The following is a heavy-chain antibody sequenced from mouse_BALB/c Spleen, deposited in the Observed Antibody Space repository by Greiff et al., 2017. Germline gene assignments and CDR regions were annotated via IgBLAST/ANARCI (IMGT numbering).Heavy chain of an antibody. CDR1: GYSFTSYY. D-gene: IGHD1-1*01. CDR3: ARSSTTVVADY. Sequence: VQLKESGPELMKPGASVKISCKASGYSFTSYYMHWVKQSHGKSLEWIGYIDPFNGGTSYNQKFKGKATLTVDKSSSTAYMQLKSLTSEDSAVYYCARSSTTVVADYWGQGTTLTVSS. V-gene: IGHV1S135*01. J-gene: IGHJ2*01. CDR2: IDPFNGGT.